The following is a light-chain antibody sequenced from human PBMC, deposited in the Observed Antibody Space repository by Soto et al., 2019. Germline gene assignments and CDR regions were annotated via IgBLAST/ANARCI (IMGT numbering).Light chain of an antibody. V-gene: IGLV2-18*02. Sequence: QSALTQPPSASGSPRQSVTISCTGTSSDVGSYNRVSWYQQPPGTAPKVMIYDVSNRPSGVPDRFSGSKSGNTASLTISGLQAEDESDYYCSSYTSSSTYVFGTGTKVTVL. CDR2: DVS. CDR3: SSYTSSSTYV. CDR1: SSDVGSYNR. J-gene: IGLJ1*01.